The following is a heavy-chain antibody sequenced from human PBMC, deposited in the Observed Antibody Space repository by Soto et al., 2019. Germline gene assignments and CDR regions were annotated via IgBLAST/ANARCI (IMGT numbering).Heavy chain of an antibody. CDR1: GYTFTSYG. J-gene: IGHJ6*02. Sequence: QVQLVQSGAEVKKPGASVKVSCKASGYTFTSYGISWVRQAPGQGLEWMGWISAYNGNTNYAQKLQGRVTMTTDTSTSTGYMERRSLRSDDTAVYYCARGGGSTSFWARERGNYYYGMDVWGQGTTVTVSS. CDR2: ISAYNGNT. D-gene: IGHD2-2*01. V-gene: IGHV1-18*04. CDR3: ARGGGSTSFWARERGNYYYGMDV.